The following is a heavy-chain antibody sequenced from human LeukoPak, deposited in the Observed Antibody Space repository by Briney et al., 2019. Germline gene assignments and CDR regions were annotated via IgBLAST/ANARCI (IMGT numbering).Heavy chain of an antibody. D-gene: IGHD3-3*01. J-gene: IGHJ5*02. Sequence: PSETLSLTCTVSGYSISSGYYWGWIRQPPGKGLEGIGSIYHSGSTYYNPSLKSRVTISVDTSKNQFSLKLSSVTAADTAVYYCARGDFWSGYGDKQNRNWFDPWGQGTLVTVSS. CDR2: IYHSGST. V-gene: IGHV4-38-2*02. CDR1: GYSISSGYY. CDR3: ARGDFWSGYGDKQNRNWFDP.